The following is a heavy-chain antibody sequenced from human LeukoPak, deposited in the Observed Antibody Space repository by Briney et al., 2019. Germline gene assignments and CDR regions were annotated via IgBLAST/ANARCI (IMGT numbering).Heavy chain of an antibody. Sequence: GGSLRLSCAASGFTFSSYGMHWVRQAPGKGLEWVAFIRYDGSNKYYADSARGRFTISRDNSKNTLYLQMNSLRAEDTAVYYCAKDRGSSFDYWGQGTLVTVSS. D-gene: IGHD2-15*01. CDR2: IRYDGSNK. CDR3: AKDRGSSFDY. J-gene: IGHJ4*02. CDR1: GFTFSSYG. V-gene: IGHV3-30*02.